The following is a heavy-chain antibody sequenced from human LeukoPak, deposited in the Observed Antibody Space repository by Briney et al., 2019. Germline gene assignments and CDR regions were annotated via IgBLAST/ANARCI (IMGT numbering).Heavy chain of an antibody. Sequence: ASVKVSCKASGYTFTSYYMHWVRQAPGQGLVWMGIINPSGGSTSYAQKFQGRVTMTRDTSTSTVYMELSSLRSEDTAIYYCARFPVRGYTYGSLIHHMDVWGQGTTVTVSS. J-gene: IGHJ6*02. D-gene: IGHD5-18*01. V-gene: IGHV1-46*01. CDR3: ARFPVRGYTYGSLIHHMDV. CDR1: GYTFTSYY. CDR2: INPSGGST.